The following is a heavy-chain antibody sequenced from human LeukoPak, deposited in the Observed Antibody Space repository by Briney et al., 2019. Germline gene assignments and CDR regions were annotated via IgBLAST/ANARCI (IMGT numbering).Heavy chain of an antibody. Sequence: SETLSLTCAVYGGSFSGYYWSWIRQPPGKGLEWIGEINHSGSTNYNPSLKSRVTISVDTSKNQFSLKLSSVTAADTAVYYCARGEDYWGQGTLVTVSS. CDR3: ARGEDY. CDR2: INHSGST. CDR1: GGSFSGYY. V-gene: IGHV4-34*01. J-gene: IGHJ4*02.